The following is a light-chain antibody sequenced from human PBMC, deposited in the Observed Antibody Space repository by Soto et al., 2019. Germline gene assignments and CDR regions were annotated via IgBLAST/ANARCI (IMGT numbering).Light chain of an antibody. CDR2: AAS. V-gene: IGKV1-39*01. CDR3: QQSYSTPPT. J-gene: IGKJ1*01. Sequence: DIRMTHSPSSLSASVLYRVTITFLASQSISSYLNWYQQKPGKAPKLLIYAASSLQSGVPSRFSGSGSGTDFTLTISSLQPEDFATYYCQQSYSTPPTFGQGTKVDIK. CDR1: QSISSY.